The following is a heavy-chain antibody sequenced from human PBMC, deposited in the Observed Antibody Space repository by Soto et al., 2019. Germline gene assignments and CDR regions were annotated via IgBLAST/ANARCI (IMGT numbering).Heavy chain of an antibody. Sequence: QVQLVESGGGVGQPGRSLRLSCAASGFTFSSYGMHWVRQAPGKGLEWVAVIWYDGSNKYYADSVKGRFTISRDNSKNTLYLQMNSLRAEDTAVYYCARERSTVVTPGYWYFDLWGRGTLVTVSS. CDR3: ARERSTVVTPGYWYFDL. V-gene: IGHV3-33*01. J-gene: IGHJ2*01. CDR2: IWYDGSNK. CDR1: GFTFSSYG. D-gene: IGHD4-17*01.